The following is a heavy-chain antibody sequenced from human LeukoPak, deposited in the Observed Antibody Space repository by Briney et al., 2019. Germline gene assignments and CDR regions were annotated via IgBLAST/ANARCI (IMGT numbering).Heavy chain of an antibody. CDR3: ARRTNDYGDGNFDY. Sequence: ASVKVSCKASGYTFTGYYMHWVRQAPGQGLEWMGRINPNSGGTNYAQKFQGRVTMTRDTSISTAYMELSRLRSDDTAVCYCARRTNDYGDGNFDYWGQGTLVTVSS. CDR1: GYTFTGYY. J-gene: IGHJ4*02. D-gene: IGHD4-17*01. CDR2: INPNSGGT. V-gene: IGHV1-2*06.